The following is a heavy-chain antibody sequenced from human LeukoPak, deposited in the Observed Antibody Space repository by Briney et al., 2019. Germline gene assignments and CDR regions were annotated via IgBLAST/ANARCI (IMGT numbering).Heavy chain of an antibody. V-gene: IGHV3-30-3*01. CDR3: ARVKSVFAYYFDF. CDR1: GFTFSSYA. Sequence: GGSLRLSCAASGFTFSSYAMSWVRQAPGKGLEWVAVISYDGSNKYYADSVKGRFTISRDNSKNTLYLQMNSLRAEDTAVYYCARVKSVFAYYFDFWGQGTLVTVSS. CDR2: ISYDGSNK. J-gene: IGHJ4*02. D-gene: IGHD2-21*01.